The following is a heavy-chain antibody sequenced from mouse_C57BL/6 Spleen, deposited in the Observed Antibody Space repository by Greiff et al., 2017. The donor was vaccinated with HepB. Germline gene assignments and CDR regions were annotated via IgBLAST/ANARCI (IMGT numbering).Heavy chain of an antibody. D-gene: IGHD2-3*01. CDR2: IYPGDGDT. CDR3: ARSDGYSGYFDV. Sequence: VQLQQSGAELVKPGASVKISCKASGYAFSSYWMNWVKQRPGKGLEWIGQIYPGDGDTNYNGKFKGKATLTADKSSSTAYMQLSSLTSEDSAVYFCARSDGYSGYFDVWGTGTTVTVSS. V-gene: IGHV1-80*01. CDR1: GYAFSSYW. J-gene: IGHJ1*03.